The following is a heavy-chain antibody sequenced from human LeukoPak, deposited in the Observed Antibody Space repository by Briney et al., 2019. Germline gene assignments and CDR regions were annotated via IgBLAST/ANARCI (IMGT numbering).Heavy chain of an antibody. CDR2: ISGSGGST. CDR3: AKFPAVIVVVIPDAFDI. D-gene: IGHD3-22*01. Sequence: PGGSLRLSCAASGFTFSSYAMSWVRQAPGKGLEWVSAISGSGGSTYYADSVKGRFTISRDNSKNTLYLQMNSLRAEDTAVYYCAKFPAVIVVVIPDAFDIWGQGTMVTVSS. J-gene: IGHJ3*02. CDR1: GFTFSSYA. V-gene: IGHV3-23*01.